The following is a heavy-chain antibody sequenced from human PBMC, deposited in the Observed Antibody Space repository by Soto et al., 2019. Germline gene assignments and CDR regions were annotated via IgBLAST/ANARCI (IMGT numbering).Heavy chain of an antibody. CDR1: GFTFSSYS. V-gene: IGHV3-48*02. J-gene: IGHJ6*02. Sequence: EVQLVESGGGLVQPGGSLRLSCAASGFTFSSYSMNWVRQAPGKGLEWVSYISSSSSTIYYADSVKGRFTIYRDNAKNSLYLQMNSLRDEDTAVYYCARNSGYDLNYYYYGMDVWGQGTTVTVSS. CDR2: ISSSSSTI. D-gene: IGHD5-12*01. CDR3: ARNSGYDLNYYYYGMDV.